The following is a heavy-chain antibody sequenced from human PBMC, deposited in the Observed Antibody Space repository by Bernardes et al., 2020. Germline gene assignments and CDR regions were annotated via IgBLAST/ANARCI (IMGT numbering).Heavy chain of an antibody. J-gene: IGHJ3*02. D-gene: IGHD3-16*02. CDR3: ARGHPMITFGGVIVQDAFDI. CDR2: IYYSGST. Sequence: SETLSLTCTVSGGSISSSSYYWGWIRQPPGKGLEWIGSIYYSGSTYYNPSLKSRVTISVDTSKNQFSLKLSSVTAADTAVYYCARGHPMITFGGVIVQDAFDIWGQGTMVTVSS. V-gene: IGHV4-39*01. CDR1: GGSISSSSYY.